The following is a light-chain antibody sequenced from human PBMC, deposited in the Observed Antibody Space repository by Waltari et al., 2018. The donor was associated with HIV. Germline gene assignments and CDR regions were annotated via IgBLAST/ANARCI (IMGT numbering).Light chain of an antibody. V-gene: IGKV3-15*01. Sequence: EIVMIQSPATLSVSPGERATLSCRASQSVSSNLAWYQHSPGQSPRLLIYGASTRATGIPGRFSGSGSGTEFTLTISSLLSEDFAVYYCQQYDKWPRGTFGQGTRVEIK. J-gene: IGKJ5*01. CDR2: GAS. CDR3: QQYDKWPRGT. CDR1: QSVSSN.